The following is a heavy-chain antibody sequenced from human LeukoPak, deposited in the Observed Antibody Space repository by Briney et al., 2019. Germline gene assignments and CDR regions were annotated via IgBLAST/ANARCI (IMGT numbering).Heavy chain of an antibody. D-gene: IGHD5-24*01. CDR1: GFTFETYW. J-gene: IGHJ6*03. CDR3: TRGETMDV. V-gene: IGHV3-7*01. Sequence: GGSLRLSCEVSGFTFETYWMSWVRQAPGKGLEWVANIDEDGNEEHYVRSVKGRFTISRDNAKNLVYLQMNSLRVDNTAVYYCTRGETMDVWGKGTTVTVSS. CDR2: IDEDGNEE.